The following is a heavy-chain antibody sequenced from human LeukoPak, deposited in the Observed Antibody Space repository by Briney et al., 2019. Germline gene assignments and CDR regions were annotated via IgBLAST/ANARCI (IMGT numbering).Heavy chain of an antibody. CDR1: GFTVSSNY. CDR3: ARDGVWSGSNPYWYFDL. Sequence: PGGSLRLSCAASGFTVSSNYMSWVRQAPGKGLEWVSVIYSGGSTYYADSVKGRFTISRDNSKNTLYLQMNSLRAEDTAVYYCARDGVWSGSNPYWYFDLWGRGTLVTVSS. J-gene: IGHJ2*01. CDR2: IYSGGST. D-gene: IGHD3-3*01. V-gene: IGHV3-53*01.